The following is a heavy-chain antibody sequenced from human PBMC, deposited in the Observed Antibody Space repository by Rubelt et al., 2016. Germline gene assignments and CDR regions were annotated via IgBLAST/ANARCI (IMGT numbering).Heavy chain of an antibody. J-gene: IGHJ3*02. D-gene: IGHD3-22*01. CDR2: ISGSGGST. V-gene: IGHV3-23*01. CDR1: GFTFSSYA. Sequence: EVQLLESGGGLAQPGGSLRLSCAASGFTFSSYAMSWVRQAPGKGLEWVSAISGSGGSTYYADSVKGRFTISRDNSKNTLYLQMNSLRAEDTAVYYCAKGSDYYDSSGEAFDIWGQGTMVTVSS. CDR3: AKGSDYYDSSGEAFDI.